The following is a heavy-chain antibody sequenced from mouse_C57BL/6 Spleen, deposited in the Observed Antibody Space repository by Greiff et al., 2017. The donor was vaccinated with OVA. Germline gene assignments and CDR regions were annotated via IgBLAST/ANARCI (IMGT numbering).Heavy chain of an antibody. D-gene: IGHD2-4*01. CDR3: TGPYDYDSFDY. V-gene: IGHV6-3*01. J-gene: IGHJ2*01. CDR2: IRLKSDNYAT. CDR1: GFTFSNYW. Sequence: EVKVEESGGGLVQPGGSMKLSCVASGFTFSNYWMNWVRQSPEKGLEWVAQIRLKSDNYATHYAESVKGRFTISRDDSKSSVYLQMNNLRAEDTGIYYCTGPYDYDSFDYWGQGTTLTVSS.